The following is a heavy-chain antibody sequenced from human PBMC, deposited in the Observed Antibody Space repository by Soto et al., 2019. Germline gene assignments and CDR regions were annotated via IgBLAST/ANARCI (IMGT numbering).Heavy chain of an antibody. CDR3: ARAGSNTRATYDAFDI. Sequence: ASVKVSCKASGYTFTSYDINWVRQATGQGLEWMGWMNPNSGNTGYAQKFQGRVTMTRNTSISTAYMELSSLRSEDTAVYYCARAGSNTRATYDAFDIWGQGTMVTVSS. CDR2: MNPNSGNT. D-gene: IGHD4-4*01. CDR1: GYTFTSYD. J-gene: IGHJ3*02. V-gene: IGHV1-8*01.